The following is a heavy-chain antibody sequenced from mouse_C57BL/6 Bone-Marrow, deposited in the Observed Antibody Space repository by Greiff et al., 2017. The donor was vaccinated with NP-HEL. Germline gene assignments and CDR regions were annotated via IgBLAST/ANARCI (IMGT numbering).Heavy chain of an antibody. J-gene: IGHJ1*03. CDR2: IYPRSGNT. CDR3: ARRGHSNYWYFDV. V-gene: IGHV1-81*01. CDR1: GYTFTSYG. D-gene: IGHD2-5*01. Sequence: QVQLQQSGAELARPGASVKLSCKASGYTFTSYGISWVKQRPGQGLEWIGEIYPRSGNTYYNEKFKGKATLTADKSSSTAYMELRSLTSEDSAVYFCARRGHSNYWYFDVWGTGTTVTVSS.